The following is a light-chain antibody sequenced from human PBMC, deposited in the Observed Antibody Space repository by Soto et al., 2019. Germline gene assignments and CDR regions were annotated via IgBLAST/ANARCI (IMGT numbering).Light chain of an antibody. CDR1: QTISRNY. J-gene: IGKJ1*01. CDR2: GAS. CDR3: QQYGGPVPWT. Sequence: EVVLTQSPGTLSLSPGERATVSCRASQTISRNYLAWYQKKPGQAPRLLIYGASTWATGIPDRFTGSGSGTDFTLTIARLEPEDFAVYYCQQYGGPVPWTFGQGTKVEV. V-gene: IGKV3-20*01.